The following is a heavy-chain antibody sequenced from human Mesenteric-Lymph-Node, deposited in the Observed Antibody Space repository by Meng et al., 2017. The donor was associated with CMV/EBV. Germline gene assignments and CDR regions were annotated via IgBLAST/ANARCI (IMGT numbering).Heavy chain of an antibody. CDR2: ISSTSYYI. Sequence: GESLKISCAASGFTFSDYSMNWVRQAPGKGLERVSSISSTSYYIHYADSLKGRFTISRDNAKNSLYLQMNSLRAEDTAVYYCARDHIWGSGWYEKTNWFGPWGQGTLVTVSS. J-gene: IGHJ5*02. D-gene: IGHD6-19*01. V-gene: IGHV3-21*01. CDR3: ARDHIWGSGWYEKTNWFGP. CDR1: GFTFSDYS.